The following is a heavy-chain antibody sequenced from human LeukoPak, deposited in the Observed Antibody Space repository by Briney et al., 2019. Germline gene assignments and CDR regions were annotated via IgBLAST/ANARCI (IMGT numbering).Heavy chain of an antibody. V-gene: IGHV4-38-2*02. CDR2: IYHSGST. Sequence: SETLSLTCTVSGYSISSGYYWGWIRQPPGKGLEWIGSIYHSGSTYYTPSLKSRVTISVDTSKNQFSLTLTSVPGADTAVYYCARLGSYDPAAIDPWVQGTLVTVSS. D-gene: IGHD3-22*01. CDR1: GYSISSGYY. J-gene: IGHJ5*02. CDR3: ARLGSYDPAAIDP.